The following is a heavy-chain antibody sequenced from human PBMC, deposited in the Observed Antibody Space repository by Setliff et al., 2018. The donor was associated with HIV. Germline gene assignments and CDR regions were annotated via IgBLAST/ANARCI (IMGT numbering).Heavy chain of an antibody. CDR2: INHSGST. Sequence: SETLSLTCAVYGGSFSGYYWSWIRQPPGKGLEWIGEINHSGSTNYNPSLKSRVTISVDTPKNQFSLKLSSVTAADTAVFYCARLTTTYYYDSSAYYHPVWGQGTLVT. D-gene: IGHD3-22*01. CDR3: ARLTTTYYYDSSAYYHPV. V-gene: IGHV4-34*01. J-gene: IGHJ4*02. CDR1: GGSFSGYY.